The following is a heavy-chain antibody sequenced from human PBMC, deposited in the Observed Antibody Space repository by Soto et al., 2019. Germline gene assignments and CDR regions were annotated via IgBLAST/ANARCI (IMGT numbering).Heavy chain of an antibody. CDR3: TRDYDFWSGYGMDV. Sequence: GGSLRLSCTASGFTFGDYAMSWFRQAPGKGLEWVGFIRSKAYGGTTEYAASVKGRFTISRDDSKSIAQLQMNSLKTEDTAVYYCTRDYDFWSGYGMDVWGQGTTVTVSS. D-gene: IGHD3-3*01. CDR1: GFTFGDYA. V-gene: IGHV3-49*03. CDR2: IRSKAYGGTT. J-gene: IGHJ6*02.